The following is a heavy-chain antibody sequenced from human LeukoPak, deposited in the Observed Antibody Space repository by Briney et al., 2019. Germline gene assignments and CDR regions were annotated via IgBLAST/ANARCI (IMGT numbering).Heavy chain of an antibody. V-gene: IGHV4-59*08. Sequence: GSLRLSCAASGLTFSSYEMNWVRQAPGKGLEWIGYIYYSGSTNYNPSLKSRVTISVDTSKNQFSLKLSSVTAADTAVYYCLILPYYFHSGSFFKGGNWFDPWGQGTLVTVSS. J-gene: IGHJ5*02. D-gene: IGHD3-10*01. CDR1: GLTFSSYE. CDR2: IYYSGST. CDR3: LILPYYFHSGSFFKGGNWFDP.